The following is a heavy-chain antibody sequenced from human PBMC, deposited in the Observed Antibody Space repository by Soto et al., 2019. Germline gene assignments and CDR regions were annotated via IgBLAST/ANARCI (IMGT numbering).Heavy chain of an antibody. CDR1: GGPISSDDYY. CDR3: ARDRSNSPDYFDY. CDR2: IYHSGRT. Sequence: PSETLSLTCTVSGGPISSDDYYWTWIRQPPGKGLEWIGYIYHSGRTSYNPSLDSRITISMDTSKNLFSLKLSSVSAADTAVYYCARDRSNSPDYFDYWGQGALVTVSS. J-gene: IGHJ4*02. D-gene: IGHD6-6*01. V-gene: IGHV4-30-4*01.